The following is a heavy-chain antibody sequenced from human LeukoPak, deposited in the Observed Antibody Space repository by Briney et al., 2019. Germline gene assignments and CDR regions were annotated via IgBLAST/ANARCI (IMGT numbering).Heavy chain of an antibody. CDR1: GGTFSSYA. V-gene: IGHV1-8*02. Sequence: ASVKVSCKASGGTFSSYAINWVRQAPGQGLEWMGWMNPNSGNTGYAQKFQGRVTMTRNTSISTAYMELSSLRSEDTAVYYCARDQRRFLGWLIYYYYYGMDVWGQGTTVTVSS. CDR2: MNPNSGNT. CDR3: ARDQRRFLGWLIYYYYYGMDV. D-gene: IGHD3-3*01. J-gene: IGHJ6*02.